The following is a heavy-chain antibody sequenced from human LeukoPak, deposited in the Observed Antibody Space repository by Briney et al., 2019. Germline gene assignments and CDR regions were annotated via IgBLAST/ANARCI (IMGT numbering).Heavy chain of an antibody. Sequence: GGSLRLSCAASGFTFSSYEMNWVRQAPGKGLEWVSYISSSGSTIYYADSVKGRFIISRDNAKNSLYLQMNSLRAEDTAVYYCARDTYYDILTGYGRDYWGQGTLVTVSS. CDR1: GFTFSSYE. CDR3: ARDTYYDILTGYGRDY. CDR2: ISSSGSTI. J-gene: IGHJ4*02. D-gene: IGHD3-9*01. V-gene: IGHV3-48*03.